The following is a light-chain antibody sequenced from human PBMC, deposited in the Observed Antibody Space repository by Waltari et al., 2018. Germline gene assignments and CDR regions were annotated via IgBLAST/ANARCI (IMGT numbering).Light chain of an antibody. J-gene: IGKJ4*01. CDR2: GAF. CDR1: QSLTNNY. V-gene: IGKV3-20*01. CDR3: QQYGSLPLT. Sequence: EIVVTQSPGTPPSSPGERASLPCRASQSLTNNYLAWYQHNPGQAPRLLIYGAFNRARGIPDRFSGSGSVTDFTLTISRLEPEDFAVYYCQQYGSLPLTFGGGTKVEIK.